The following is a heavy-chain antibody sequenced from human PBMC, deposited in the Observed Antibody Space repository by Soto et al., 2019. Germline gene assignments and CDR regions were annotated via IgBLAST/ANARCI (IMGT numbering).Heavy chain of an antibody. CDR2: IYSSGNT. CDR3: ARGQRFSDWFDP. CDR1: GGTISGYY. Sequence: SETLSLTCSVSGGTISGYYWTWIRQPAGKGLEWIGRIYSSGNTKYNPSLQSRVTMSLDTSNDQFSLRLTSVTAADTAVYYCARGQRFSDWFDPWGQGTLVT. V-gene: IGHV4-4*07. J-gene: IGHJ5*02. D-gene: IGHD3-3*01.